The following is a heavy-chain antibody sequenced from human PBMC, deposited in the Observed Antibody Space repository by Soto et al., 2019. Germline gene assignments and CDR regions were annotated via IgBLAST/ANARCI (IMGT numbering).Heavy chain of an antibody. CDR1: GFTFTSSA. CDR2: IVVGSGNT. D-gene: IGHD2-21*02. CDR3: AAETAYCGGDCPRYYYYGMDV. Sequence: SVKVSCKASGFTFTSSAVQWVRQARGQRLEWIGWIVVGSGNTNYAQKFQERVTITRDMSTSTAYMELSSLRSEDTAVYYCAAETAYCGGDCPRYYYYGMDVWGQGTTVTVSS. V-gene: IGHV1-58*01. J-gene: IGHJ6*02.